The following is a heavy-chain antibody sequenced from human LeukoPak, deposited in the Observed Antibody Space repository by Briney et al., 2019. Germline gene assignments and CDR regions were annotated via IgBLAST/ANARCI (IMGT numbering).Heavy chain of an antibody. CDR2: IYYSGST. V-gene: IGHV4-30-4*08. CDR3: ARDNNDEWAAAGHNWFDP. J-gene: IGHJ5*02. D-gene: IGHD6-13*01. CDR1: GGSISSGDYY. Sequence: SQTLSLTCTVSGGSISSGDYYWSWIRQPPGKGLGWIGYIYYSGSTYYNPSFKSRVTISVDTSKNQFSLKLSSVTAADTAVYYCARDNNDEWAAAGHNWFDPWGQGTLVTVSS.